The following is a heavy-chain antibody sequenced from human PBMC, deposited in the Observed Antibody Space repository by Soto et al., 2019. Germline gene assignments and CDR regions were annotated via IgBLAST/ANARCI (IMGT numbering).Heavy chain of an antibody. CDR1: GYTFTSYG. J-gene: IGHJ6*02. CDR2: ISANNGNT. Sequence: QVQLVQSGAEVKKPGASVKVSCKASGYTFTSYGISWVRQAPGQGLEWMGWISANNGNTNYAQKLQGRVTMTTDTTTSIAYMELRRLRSDDTAVYYCASNYLYYYGSGNTNYYGMDVWGQGTTVTVSS. D-gene: IGHD3-10*01. CDR3: ASNYLYYYGSGNTNYYGMDV. V-gene: IGHV1-18*01.